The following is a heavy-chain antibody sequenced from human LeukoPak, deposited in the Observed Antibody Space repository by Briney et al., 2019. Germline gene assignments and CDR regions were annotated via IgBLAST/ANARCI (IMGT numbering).Heavy chain of an antibody. CDR3: TTNYDYVWGSYRPPHY. V-gene: IGHV3-49*04. J-gene: IGHJ4*02. Sequence: GGSLRLSCTASGFTFGDYAMSWVRQAPGKGLEWVGFIRSKAYGGTTEYAASVKGRFTISRDDSKSIAYLQMNSLKTEDTAVYYCTTNYDYVWGSYRPPHYWGQGTLVTVSS. D-gene: IGHD3-16*02. CDR1: GFTFGDYA. CDR2: IRSKAYGGTT.